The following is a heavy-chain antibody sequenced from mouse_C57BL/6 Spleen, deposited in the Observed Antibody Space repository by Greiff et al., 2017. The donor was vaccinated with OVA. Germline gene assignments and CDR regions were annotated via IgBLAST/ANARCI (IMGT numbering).Heavy chain of an antibody. J-gene: IGHJ4*01. D-gene: IGHD1-1*01. V-gene: IGHV1-63*01. CDR3: ARGGTTVVENYAMDY. CDR2: IYPGGGYT. Sequence: LEESGAELVRPGTSVKMSCKASGYTFTNYWIGWAKQRPGHGLEWIGDIYPGGGYTNYNEKFKGKATLTADKSSSTAYMQVSSLTSEDSAIYYCARGGTTVVENYAMDYWGQGTSVTVSS. CDR1: GYTFTNYW.